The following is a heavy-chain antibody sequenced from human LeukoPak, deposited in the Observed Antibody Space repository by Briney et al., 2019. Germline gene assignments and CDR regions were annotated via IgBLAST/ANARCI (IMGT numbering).Heavy chain of an antibody. CDR2: IYSGGST. V-gene: IGHV3-66*01. Sequence: PAGSLRLSCAASGFTFSSYSMNWVRQAPGKGLEWVSVIYSGGSTYYADSVKGRFPISRDNSKNTLYLQMNSLRAEDTAVYYRARDLAFMVRGAIKEFWGQETLTTVSS. CDR1: GFTFSSYS. J-gene: IGHJ4*02. D-gene: IGHD3-10*01. CDR3: ARDLAFMVRGAIKEF.